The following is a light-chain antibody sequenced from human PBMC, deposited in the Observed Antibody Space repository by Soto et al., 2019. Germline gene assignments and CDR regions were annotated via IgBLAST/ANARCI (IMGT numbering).Light chain of an antibody. V-gene: IGLV2-8*01. CDR2: EVT. Sequence: QSALTQPPSVSGSPGQSVTISCTGTSSDVGDYNYFSWYQHQPDKAPKLMIYEVTKRPSGVPDRFSGSKSGNTASLTVSGLQAEDEADYYCSSYAGSNNFGVFGGGTKLTVL. J-gene: IGLJ2*01. CDR3: SSYAGSNNFGV. CDR1: SSDVGDYNY.